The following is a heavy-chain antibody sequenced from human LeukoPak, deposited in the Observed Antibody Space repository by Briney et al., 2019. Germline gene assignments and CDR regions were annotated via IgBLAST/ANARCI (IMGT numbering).Heavy chain of an antibody. Sequence: PGGSLRLSCAASGFTFSSYAMHWVRQAPGKGLEWVAVISYDGSNKYYADSVKGRFTISRDNSKNTLYLQMNSLRAEDTAVYYCARDLLMEGNVWGQGTTVTVSS. D-gene: IGHD1-1*01. CDR3: ARDLLMEGNV. V-gene: IGHV3-30-3*01. CDR2: ISYDGSNK. J-gene: IGHJ6*02. CDR1: GFTFSSYA.